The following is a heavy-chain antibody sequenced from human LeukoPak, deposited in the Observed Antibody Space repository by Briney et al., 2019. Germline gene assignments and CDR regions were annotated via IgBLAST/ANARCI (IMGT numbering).Heavy chain of an antibody. CDR2: IYTSGST. Sequence: PSETLSLTCTVSGGSISCYYWSWIRQPAGKGLEWIGRIYTSGSTNYNPSLKSRVTMSVDTSKNQFSLKLSSVTAADTAVYYCARGVITMVRGVNGYYYYYMDVWGKGTTVTVSS. V-gene: IGHV4-4*07. D-gene: IGHD3-10*01. CDR3: ARGVITMVRGVNGYYYYYMDV. CDR1: GGSISCYY. J-gene: IGHJ6*03.